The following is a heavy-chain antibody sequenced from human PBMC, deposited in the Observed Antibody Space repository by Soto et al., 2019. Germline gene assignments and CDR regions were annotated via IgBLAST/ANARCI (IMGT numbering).Heavy chain of an antibody. V-gene: IGHV4-39*01. CDR2: IYYSGST. J-gene: IGHJ6*02. CDR3: ARQDDYVWGSYRYLYHYYRLAV. Sequence: SETLSLTCTVSGGSISSSSYYWGWIRQPPGKGLEWIGSIYYSGSTYYNPSLKSRVTISVDTSKNQFSLKLSSVTAADTAVYYCARQDDYVWGSYRYLYHYYRLAVWGQGTTDTVSS. D-gene: IGHD3-16*02. CDR1: GGSISSSSYY.